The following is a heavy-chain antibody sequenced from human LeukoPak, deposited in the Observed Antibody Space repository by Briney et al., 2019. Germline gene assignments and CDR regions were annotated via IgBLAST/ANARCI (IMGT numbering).Heavy chain of an antibody. V-gene: IGHV3-30*01. CDR3: AREGQIFGVVINAFDI. CDR2: ISYDGSNK. CDR1: GFTVTSYA. Sequence: PGRSLRLSYAASGFTVTSYAMQWVRQDPGKGLEWLAVISYDGSNKFYADSVKGRFTISRDNSKNTLYLQMNSLRAEDTAVYYCAREGQIFGVVINAFDIWGQGTMVTVSS. D-gene: IGHD3-3*01. J-gene: IGHJ3*02.